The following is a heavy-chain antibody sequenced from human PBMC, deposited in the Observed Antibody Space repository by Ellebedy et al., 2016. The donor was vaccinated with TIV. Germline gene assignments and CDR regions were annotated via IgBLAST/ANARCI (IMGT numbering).Heavy chain of an antibody. V-gene: IGHV1-18*01. CDR2: ISAYNGNT. CDR1: GYTFTSYG. J-gene: IGHJ4*02. D-gene: IGHD2-2*01. Sequence: AASVKVSCKASGYTFTSYGISWVRQAPGQGLEWMGWISAYNGNTNYAQKLQGRVTMTTDTSTSTAYMELRSLRSDDTAVYYCARVEIVVVPAAKEVGYFDYWGQGTLVTVSS. CDR3: ARVEIVVVPAAKEVGYFDY.